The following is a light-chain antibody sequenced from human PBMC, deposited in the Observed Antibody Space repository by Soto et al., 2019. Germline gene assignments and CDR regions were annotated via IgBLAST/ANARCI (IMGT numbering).Light chain of an antibody. V-gene: IGLV2-8*01. CDR2: EVS. Sequence: QSVLTQPPSASGSPGQSVAISCTGTSSDIGAYNYVSWYQQHPGKAPKLMIFEVSKRPSGVPDRFSGSKSGNTASLTVSGLQAEDEADYYCSSYAGSNNLGVFGGGTQLTVL. J-gene: IGLJ2*01. CDR3: SSYAGSNNLGV. CDR1: SSDIGAYNY.